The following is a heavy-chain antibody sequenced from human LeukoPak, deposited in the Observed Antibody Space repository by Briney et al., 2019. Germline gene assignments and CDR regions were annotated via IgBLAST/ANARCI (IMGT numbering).Heavy chain of an antibody. CDR1: GFTFSSYA. V-gene: IGHV3-23*01. Sequence: GGSLRLSCAASGFTFSSYAMSWVRQAPGKGLEWVSAISGSGGSTYYADSVKGRFTISRDTSKNTLYLQMNSLRAEDTAVYYCAKDGTPYGDYDYFDYWGQGTLVTVSS. CDR2: ISGSGGST. J-gene: IGHJ4*02. CDR3: AKDGTPYGDYDYFDY. D-gene: IGHD4-17*01.